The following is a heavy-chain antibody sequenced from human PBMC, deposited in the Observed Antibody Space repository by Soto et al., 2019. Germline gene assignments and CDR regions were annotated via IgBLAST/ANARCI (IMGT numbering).Heavy chain of an antibody. CDR2: INGGDGDT. V-gene: IGHV1-3*01. Sequence: ASVKGSCKASGYTFADFGIHWLRQAPGQGPEWMGWINGGDGDTKYSPSFQGRVTITRDTFASTAFMELHSLTSEDTATYYCAKDRWVTTKSFDFWGAGTVVTVSS. D-gene: IGHD4-17*01. J-gene: IGHJ4*02. CDR3: AKDRWVTTKSFDF. CDR1: GYTFADFG.